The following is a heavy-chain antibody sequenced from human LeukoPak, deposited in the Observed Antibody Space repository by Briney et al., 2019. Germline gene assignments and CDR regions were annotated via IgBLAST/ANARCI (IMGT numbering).Heavy chain of an antibody. Sequence: GGSLRLSCAASGFTFSSYWMSWVRQAPGKGLEWVANIKQDGSEKYYVDSVKGRFTISRDNAKNSLYLQMNSLRAEDTAVYYRARDDAGDTFDYWGQGTLVTVSS. CDR1: GFTFSSYW. CDR2: IKQDGSEK. J-gene: IGHJ4*02. V-gene: IGHV3-7*01. D-gene: IGHD2-21*01. CDR3: ARDDAGDTFDY.